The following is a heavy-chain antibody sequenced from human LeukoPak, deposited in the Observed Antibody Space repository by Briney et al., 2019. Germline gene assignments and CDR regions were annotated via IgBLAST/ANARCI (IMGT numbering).Heavy chain of an antibody. CDR2: IKQDGSEK. J-gene: IGHJ3*02. CDR1: GFTFSSYW. V-gene: IGHV3-7*01. Sequence: PGGSLRLSCAASGFTFSSYWMSWVRQAPGKGLEWVANIKQDGSEKYYVDSVKGRFTISRGNAKNSLYLQMDSLRAEDTAVYYCARAIITIFGVVIIGSNAFDIWGQGTMVTVSS. D-gene: IGHD3-3*01. CDR3: ARAIITIFGVVIIGSNAFDI.